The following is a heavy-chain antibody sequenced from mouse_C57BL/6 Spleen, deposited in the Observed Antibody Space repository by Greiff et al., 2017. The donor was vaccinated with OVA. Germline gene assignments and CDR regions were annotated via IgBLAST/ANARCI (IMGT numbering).Heavy chain of an antibody. J-gene: IGHJ4*01. CDR3: ARGRIYYDYDDAMDY. D-gene: IGHD2-4*01. CDR1: GFSLTSYG. V-gene: IGHV2-2*01. CDR2: IWSGGST. Sequence: VQRVESGPGLVQPSQSLSITCTVSGFSLTSYGVHWVRQSPGKGLEWLGVIWSGGSTDYNAAFISRLSISKDNSKSQVFFKMNSLQADNTAIDYCARGRIYYDYDDAMDYWGQGTSVTVSS.